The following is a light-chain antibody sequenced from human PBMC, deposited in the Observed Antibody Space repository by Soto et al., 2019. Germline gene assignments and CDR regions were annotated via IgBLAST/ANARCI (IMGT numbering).Light chain of an antibody. CDR3: GTWDTSLSGVV. CDR2: DNS. CDR1: SSNVGTNY. J-gene: IGLJ2*01. V-gene: IGLV1-51*01. Sequence: QSVLTQPPSVSAAPGQQISISCSGSSSNVGTNYVSWYQQLPGTAPKLLIYDNSRRPSGIPGRFSGSKSGTSATLGISGLQTGDEADYYCGTWDTSLSGVVLGGGTQLTVL.